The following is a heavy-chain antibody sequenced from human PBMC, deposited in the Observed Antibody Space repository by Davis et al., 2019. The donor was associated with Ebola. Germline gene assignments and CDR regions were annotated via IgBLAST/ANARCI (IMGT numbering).Heavy chain of an antibody. CDR2: IYYSGST. J-gene: IGHJ6*02. Sequence: GSLRLSCTVSGGSISSSTYYWGWIRQPPGKRLEWIGSIYYSGSTNYNPSLKSRVTISVDTSKNQFSLKLSSVTAADTAVYYCARGGFGGSYLFYYYGMDVWG. CDR1: GGSISSSTYY. V-gene: IGHV4-39*07. D-gene: IGHD1-26*01. CDR3: ARGGFGGSYLFYYYGMDV.